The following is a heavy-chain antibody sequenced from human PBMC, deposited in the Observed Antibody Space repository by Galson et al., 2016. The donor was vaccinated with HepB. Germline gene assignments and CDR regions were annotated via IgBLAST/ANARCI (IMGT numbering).Heavy chain of an antibody. D-gene: IGHD6-6*01. CDR2: INPSAGNT. CDR3: ARGIILISASYDAFHL. Sequence: SVKVSCKASGYSFTSYYMHLVRQAPGQGPEWMGVINPSAGNTIYAQKFQGRITMTRDTSTSTLYMELSSLTPEDTAAYYCARGIILISASYDAFHLWGQGTMVTVSS. V-gene: IGHV1-46*01. CDR1: GYSFTSYY. J-gene: IGHJ3*01.